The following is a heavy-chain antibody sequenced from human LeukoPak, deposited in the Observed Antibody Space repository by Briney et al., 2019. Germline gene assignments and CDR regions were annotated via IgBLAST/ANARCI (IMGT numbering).Heavy chain of an antibody. V-gene: IGHV4-31*03. CDR3: ARVRKLPLEWDLIDY. CDR2: IYHSGNT. J-gene: IGHJ4*02. Sequence: SQTLSLTCTVSGGSISSGGYYWTWIRQHPGEGLEWIGYIYHSGNTFYNPSLKRRIVISVDTSKNQFSLKVTSVTAADTAVYYCARVRKLPLEWDLIDYWGQGTLVTVSS. D-gene: IGHD4-23*01. CDR1: GGSISSGGYY.